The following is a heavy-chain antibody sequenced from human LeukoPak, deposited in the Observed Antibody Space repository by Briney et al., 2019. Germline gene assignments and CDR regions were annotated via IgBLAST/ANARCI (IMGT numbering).Heavy chain of an antibody. J-gene: IGHJ6*02. D-gene: IGHD6-13*01. CDR3: ARHDSSSWTHYYYYGMDV. Sequence: SETLSLTCAVSDGSFSGYYWTWIRQPPGKGLEWIGEINHSGSANYNPSLRRRVTISLDTSKNNFSLNLSSVTAADTAVYYCARHDSSSWTHYYYYGMDVWGQGTMVTVSS. CDR2: INHSGSA. CDR1: DGSFSGYY. V-gene: IGHV4-34*01.